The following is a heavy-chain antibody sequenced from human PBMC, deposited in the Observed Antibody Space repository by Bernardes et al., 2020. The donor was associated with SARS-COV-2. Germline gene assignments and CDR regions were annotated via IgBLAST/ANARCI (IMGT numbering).Heavy chain of an antibody. CDR1: GYTFTIYG. CDR3: ARVGASIAAPGPGAEIDY. D-gene: IGHD6-13*01. Sequence: ASVKVSCKPSGYTFTIYGITWVRQAPGQGLEWMGWISPYNGNTNYAPKLQGRVTMTTDTSTSTAYLEVRSLRSDDTALYYCARVGASIAAPGPGAEIDYWGHGTLVTVSS. CDR2: ISPYNGNT. J-gene: IGHJ4*01. V-gene: IGHV1-18*01.